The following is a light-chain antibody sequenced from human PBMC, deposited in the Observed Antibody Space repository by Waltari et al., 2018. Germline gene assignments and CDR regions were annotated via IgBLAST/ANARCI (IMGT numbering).Light chain of an antibody. CDR3: QHSYSTPPFT. V-gene: IGKV1-39*01. CDR2: AAS. Sequence: DIQMTHSPSSLSASVGARVTTSCRASQTISIYLNWFQQKPGKAPKLLIYAASSLQSGVPSRFSGSGSGTDFTLTISSLQPEDFATYYCQHSYSTPPFTFGPGTKVDIK. CDR1: QTISIY. J-gene: IGKJ3*01.